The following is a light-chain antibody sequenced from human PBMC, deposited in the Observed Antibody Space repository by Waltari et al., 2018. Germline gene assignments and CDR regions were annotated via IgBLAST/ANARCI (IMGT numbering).Light chain of an antibody. CDR1: SGHSFYP. Sequence: QLVLTQSPSASASLGASVKLSCTLSSGHSFYPIAWHQQQPEKGPRFLMKVNNDGSHMKGDGIPHRFSSSSSAAERYLTISSLHSEDEADYYCQTWGTGTWVFGGGTKLTVL. J-gene: IGLJ3*02. V-gene: IGLV4-69*01. CDR3: QTWGTGTWV. CDR2: VNNDGSH.